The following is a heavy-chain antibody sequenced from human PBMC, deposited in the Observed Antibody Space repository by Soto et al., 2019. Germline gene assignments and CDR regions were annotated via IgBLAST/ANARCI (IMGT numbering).Heavy chain of an antibody. CDR3: ARASSSRAYHHHYYYGMDV. CDR2: IYYSGST. D-gene: IGHD2-2*01. J-gene: IGHJ6*02. CDR1: GGSISSGGYY. Sequence: QVQLQESGPGLVKPSQTLSLTCTVSGGSISSGGYYWTWIRQHPGRGLEWIGYIYYSGSTYYNPSLKSRIIISGDTSKNQFSLKLSSVTAADTAVYYCARASSSRAYHHHYYYGMDVWGQGTTVTVSS. V-gene: IGHV4-31*03.